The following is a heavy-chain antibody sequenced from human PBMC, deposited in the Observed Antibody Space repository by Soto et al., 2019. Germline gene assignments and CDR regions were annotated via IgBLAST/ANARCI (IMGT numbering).Heavy chain of an antibody. J-gene: IGHJ5*02. CDR2: IYYSGST. CDR3: ARLLFGAANWFEP. CDR1: GGSISSSSYY. D-gene: IGHD3-10*01. Sequence: PSETLSLTCTVSGGSISSSSYYWGWLRQPPGKGLEWIGCIYYSGSTNYNPSLKSRVTISVDTSKNQFSLKLSSVTAADTAVYYCARLLFGAANWFEPWGQGTLVTVSS. V-gene: IGHV4-39*07.